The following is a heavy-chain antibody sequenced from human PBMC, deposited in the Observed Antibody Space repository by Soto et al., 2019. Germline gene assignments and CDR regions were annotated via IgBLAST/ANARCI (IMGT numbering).Heavy chain of an antibody. J-gene: IGHJ4*02. Sequence: QVQLQESGPGLVKTSETLSLTCNVSGDPITSYFWTWIRQPAGKGLEWIGHVFPGGPTSHNSSLKSRVSMSIDTSKNQFSLTLTSVTAADTAVYYCARTLSGFTYGSRQFYFDYWGQGTLVTVSS. CDR1: GDPITSYF. D-gene: IGHD3-10*01. CDR2: VFPGGPT. V-gene: IGHV4-4*07. CDR3: ARTLSGFTYGSRQFYFDY.